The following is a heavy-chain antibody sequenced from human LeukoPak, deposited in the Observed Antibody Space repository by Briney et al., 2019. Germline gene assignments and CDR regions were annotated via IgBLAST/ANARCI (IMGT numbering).Heavy chain of an antibody. CDR1: GYTFTGYY. D-gene: IGHD2-21*01. Sequence: ASVKVSCKASGYTFTGYYMHWVRQAPGQGLEWMGWIIPNSGGTNYAQKFQGRVTMTRDTSISTAYMELSRLRSDDTAVYYCARVMGTYCGGDCYSGFDYWGQGTLVTVSS. CDR2: IIPNSGGT. CDR3: ARVMGTYCGGDCYSGFDY. J-gene: IGHJ4*02. V-gene: IGHV1-2*02.